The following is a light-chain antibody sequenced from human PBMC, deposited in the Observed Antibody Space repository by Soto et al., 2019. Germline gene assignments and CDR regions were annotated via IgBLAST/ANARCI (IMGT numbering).Light chain of an antibody. CDR3: SSYTSSSTPYV. Sequence: QSALTQPASVSGSPGQSITIPCTGTSSDVGGYNYVSWYQQHPGKAPKLMIYDVSNRPSGVSNRFSGSKSGNTASLTISGLQAEDEADYYSSSYTSSSTPYVFGTGTKVPVL. CDR1: SSDVGGYNY. J-gene: IGLJ1*01. V-gene: IGLV2-14*01. CDR2: DVS.